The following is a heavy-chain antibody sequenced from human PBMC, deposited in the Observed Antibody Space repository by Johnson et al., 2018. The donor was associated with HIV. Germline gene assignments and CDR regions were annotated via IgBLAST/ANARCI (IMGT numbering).Heavy chain of an antibody. Sequence: QVQLVESGGGVVQPGGSLRLSCAASGFTFSSYAMHWVRQAPGKGLEWVAVISYDGSNKYYADSVKGRFTISRDNSKNTVYLQMNSLRAEDTAVYYCARSNWAHFDAFDIWGQGTMVTVSS. CDR3: ARSNWAHFDAFDI. CDR2: ISYDGSNK. V-gene: IGHV3-30*04. D-gene: IGHD7-27*01. J-gene: IGHJ3*02. CDR1: GFTFSSYA.